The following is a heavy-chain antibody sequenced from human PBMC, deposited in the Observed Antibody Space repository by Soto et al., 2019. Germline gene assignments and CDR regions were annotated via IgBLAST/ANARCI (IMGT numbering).Heavy chain of an antibody. CDR1: GGSISNGYYY. CDR2: IYHSGRT. CDR3: ARWVEVSLDYFDS. J-gene: IGHJ4*02. Sequence: TLSLTCTVSGGSISNGYYYWSWVRQNPGKGLEWIGHIYHSGRTYYNPSLKSRVTTSVDTSKNQFSLNLSSVTAADTAVYYCARWVEVSLDYFDSWGQGTPVTVSS. D-gene: IGHD2-15*01. V-gene: IGHV4-31*03.